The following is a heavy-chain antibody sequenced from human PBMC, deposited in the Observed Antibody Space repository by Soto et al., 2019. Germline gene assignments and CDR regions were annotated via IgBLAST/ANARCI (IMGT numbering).Heavy chain of an antibody. Sequence: QVQLQESGPGLVKPSQTLSLTCTVSGGSISNGGYYWSWIRQHPGKGLEWIGYIYYSGSTYYNPSLKSRVTISVDTSKNQFSLKLSSVTAADTAVYYCAREVVLMVYAIKGSWFDPWGQGTLVTVSS. CDR1: GGSISNGGYY. CDR3: AREVVLMVYAIKGSWFDP. CDR2: IYYSGST. J-gene: IGHJ5*02. V-gene: IGHV4-31*03. D-gene: IGHD2-8*01.